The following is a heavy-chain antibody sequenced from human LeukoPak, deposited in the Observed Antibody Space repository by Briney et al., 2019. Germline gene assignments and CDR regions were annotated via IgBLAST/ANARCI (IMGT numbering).Heavy chain of an antibody. J-gene: IGHJ3*02. CDR3: ARASGYSIGGSFDI. CDR2: INGNGGST. D-gene: IGHD5-18*01. V-gene: IGHV3-20*04. Sequence: GGSLRLSCAASGFTLDDYGMSWVRHAPGKGREWVSGINGNGGSTVYADCVKGRFTISRDNAKNSLYLQMDSLRAEDTAFFYCARASGYSIGGSFDIWGQGTMVTVSS. CDR1: GFTLDDYG.